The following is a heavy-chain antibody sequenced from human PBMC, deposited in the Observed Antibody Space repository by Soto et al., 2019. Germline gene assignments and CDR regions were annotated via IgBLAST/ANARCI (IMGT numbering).Heavy chain of an antibody. V-gene: IGHV1-18*01. J-gene: IGHJ4*02. CDR1: GYTFTDYG. D-gene: IGHD5-18*01. Sequence: QVQLVQSGADVKKPGASVRVSCKASGYTFTDYGITWVRQAPGQGLGWMGWISAKNGDTNLAQKFRGRVTLTTDTSTGTAYMDLRSLTPDDPAVYYCARVPPDTPSDYWGQGTLVTVSS. CDR2: ISAKNGDT. CDR3: ARVPPDTPSDY.